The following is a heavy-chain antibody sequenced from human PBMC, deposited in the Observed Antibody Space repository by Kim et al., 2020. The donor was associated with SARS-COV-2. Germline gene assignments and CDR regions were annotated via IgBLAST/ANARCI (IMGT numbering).Heavy chain of an antibody. V-gene: IGHV4-39*01. J-gene: IGHJ4*02. CDR3: ARLPYYYDSSGYYDPFVSHRGYFDY. D-gene: IGHD3-22*01. CDR2: IYYSGST. CDR1: GGSISSSSYY. Sequence: SETLSLTCTVSGGSISSSSYYWGWIRQPPGKGLEWIGSIYYSGSTYYNPSLKSRVTISVDTSKNQFSLKLSSVTAADTAVYYCARLPYYYDSSGYYDPFVSHRGYFDYWGQGTLVTVSS.